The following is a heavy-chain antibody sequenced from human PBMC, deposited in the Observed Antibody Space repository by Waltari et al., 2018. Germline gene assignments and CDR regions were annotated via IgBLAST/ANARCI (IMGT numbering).Heavy chain of an antibody. D-gene: IGHD3-22*01. J-gene: IGHJ4*02. Sequence: QVQLQQWGAGLLKPSETLSLTCAVYGGSFGGYYWCWIRQPPGKGLEWIGEINHSGSTNYNPSLKSRVTISVDTSKNQFSLKLSSVTAADTAVYYCARPLDSSGPFDYWGQGTLVTVSS. CDR3: ARPLDSSGPFDY. V-gene: IGHV4-34*01. CDR2: INHSGST. CDR1: GGSFGGYY.